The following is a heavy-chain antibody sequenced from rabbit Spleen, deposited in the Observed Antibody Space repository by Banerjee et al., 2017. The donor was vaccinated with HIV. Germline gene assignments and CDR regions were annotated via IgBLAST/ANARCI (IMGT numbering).Heavy chain of an antibody. CDR3: ARDLPDVIGWNFAW. CDR1: GVSFSGDSY. J-gene: IGHJ4*01. CDR2: IDAGSSGFT. Sequence: QEQLVESGGGLVQPEGSLTLTCTTSGVSFSGDSYMCWVRQAPGKGLEWVVCIDAGSSGFTYFASWAKGRFTFSKTSSTTVTLQMTSLTAADTATYFCARDLPDVIGWNFAWWGPGTLVTVS. D-gene: IGHD1-1*01. V-gene: IGHV1S45*01.